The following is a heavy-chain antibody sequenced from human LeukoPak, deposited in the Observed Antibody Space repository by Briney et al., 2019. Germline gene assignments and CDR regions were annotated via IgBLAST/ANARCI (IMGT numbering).Heavy chain of an antibody. CDR2: ISHSGST. CDR1: GGSISSGGYY. Sequence: PSETLSLTCTVSGGSISSGGYYWNWIRQPPGKGLEWIGYISHSGSTYYNPSLKSRVTISVDTSKNQFSLKLSSVTAADTAVYYCARDGKTDLDHTIWGQGTLVTVSS. D-gene: IGHD1-1*01. V-gene: IGHV4-30-2*01. CDR3: ARDGKTDLDHTI. J-gene: IGHJ4*02.